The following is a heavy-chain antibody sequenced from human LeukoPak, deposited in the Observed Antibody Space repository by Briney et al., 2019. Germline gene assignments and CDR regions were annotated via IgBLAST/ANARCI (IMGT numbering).Heavy chain of an antibody. CDR1: GGSISSYY. J-gene: IGHJ4*02. CDR3: ARGRLARSPYFDY. Sequence: PSETLSLTCTVSGGSISSYYWSWIRQPPGKGLEWIGYIYYSGSTNYNPPLKSRVTISVDTSKNQFSLNLSSVTAADTAVYYCARGRLARSPYFDYWGQGTLVTVSS. CDR2: IYYSGST. D-gene: IGHD6-19*01. V-gene: IGHV4-59*01.